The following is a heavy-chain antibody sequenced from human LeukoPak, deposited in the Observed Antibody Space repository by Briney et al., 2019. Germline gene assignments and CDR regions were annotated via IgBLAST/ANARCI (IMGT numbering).Heavy chain of an antibody. CDR3: ATWDYYDISGDYTYKWFDP. CDR2: IYPGDSDT. Sequence: GESLKISCKGSGYSFTSYWIGWVRQMPGKGLEWMGIIYPGDSDTRYSPSFQGQVTISADKSISTAYLQWSSLKVPDSAMYYCATWDYYDISGDYTYKWFDPWGQGTLVTVSS. J-gene: IGHJ5*02. V-gene: IGHV5-51*01. CDR1: GYSFTSYW. D-gene: IGHD3-22*01.